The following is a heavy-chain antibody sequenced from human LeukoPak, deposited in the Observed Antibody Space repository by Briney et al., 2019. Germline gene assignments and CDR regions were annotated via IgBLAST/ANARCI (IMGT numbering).Heavy chain of an antibody. CDR1: GDSDSINSAG. D-gene: IGHD6-19*01. CDR2: TYYRSKWYN. V-gene: IGHV6-1*01. CDR3: AREMVAVAGDAFDI. J-gene: IGHJ3*02. Sequence: SQTLSLTCAISGDSDSINSAGWDWIRQSPSRGLEWLGRTYYRSKWYNDYAVSVRSRITLNPDTSKNQFSLQLNSVTPEDTAVYYCAREMVAVAGDAFDIWGQGTMVTVSS.